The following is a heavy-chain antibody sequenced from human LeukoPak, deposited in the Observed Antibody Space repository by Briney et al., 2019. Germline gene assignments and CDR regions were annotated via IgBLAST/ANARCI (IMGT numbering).Heavy chain of an antibody. CDR1: GFTVSSNY. CDR3: ARGGDSSYYGDY. D-gene: IGHD3-22*01. CDR2: IYSGGST. Sequence: GGSLRLSCAASGFTVSSNYMNWVRHAPGKGLESVSLIYSGGSTHYADSVKGRFTISRDNSKNTLYLQMNSLRAEDTAVYYCARGGDSSYYGDYWGQGTLVTVSS. V-gene: IGHV3-66*01. J-gene: IGHJ4*02.